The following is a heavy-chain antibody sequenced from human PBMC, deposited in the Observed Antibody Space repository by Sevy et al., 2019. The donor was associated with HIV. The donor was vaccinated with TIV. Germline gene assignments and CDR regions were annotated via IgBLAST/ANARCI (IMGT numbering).Heavy chain of an antibody. CDR3: VRGADDDDSSGDNCDY. CDR1: GFTFSKYG. Sequence: GGSLRLSCAASGFTFSKYGMHWVRQAPGKGLEWVALIWYYGSNKYYADSVKGGFTISSVNCKNAMYLQMNSLRGEDTAVYDCVRGADDDDSSGDNCDYWGQGTLVTVSS. V-gene: IGHV3-33*01. D-gene: IGHD3-22*01. CDR2: IWYYGSNK. J-gene: IGHJ4*02.